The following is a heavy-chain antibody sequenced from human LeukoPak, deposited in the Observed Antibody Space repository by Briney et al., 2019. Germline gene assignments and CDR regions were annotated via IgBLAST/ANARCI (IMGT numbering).Heavy chain of an antibody. Sequence: QSGGSLTLSCAASGFIVSSTYMSWVRQAPGKGLEWVSVIYSGGTTYYADSVKGRFTISRDNSKNTLYLQMNSLRAEDTAVYYCARGGDGYNSGLDYWGQGTLVTVS. D-gene: IGHD5-24*01. CDR3: ARGGDGYNSGLDY. CDR1: GFIVSSTY. V-gene: IGHV3-53*01. J-gene: IGHJ4*02. CDR2: IYSGGTT.